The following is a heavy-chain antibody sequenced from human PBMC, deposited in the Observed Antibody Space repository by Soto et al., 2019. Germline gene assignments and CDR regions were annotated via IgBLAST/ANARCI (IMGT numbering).Heavy chain of an antibody. Sequence: GGSLRLSCAASGFTFSSYAMSWVRQAPGKGLEWVSAISGSGGSTYYADSVKGRFTISRDNSKNTLYLQMNSLRAEDTAVYYCAKVVGLSLLLWFGELWSYSYGMDVWGQGTTVTVSS. CDR3: AKVVGLSLLLWFGELWSYSYGMDV. V-gene: IGHV3-23*01. CDR1: GFTFSSYA. CDR2: ISGSGGST. D-gene: IGHD3-10*01. J-gene: IGHJ6*02.